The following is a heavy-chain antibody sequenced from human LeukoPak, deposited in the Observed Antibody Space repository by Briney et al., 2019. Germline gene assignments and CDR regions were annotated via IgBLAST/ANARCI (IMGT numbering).Heavy chain of an antibody. V-gene: IGHV4-61*01. CDR1: GGSVSSGSYY. CDR3: AKCRSFLPAAANDY. J-gene: IGHJ4*02. CDR2: IYYSGST. D-gene: IGHD2-2*01. Sequence: SETLSLTCTVSGGSVSSGSYYWSWIRQPPGKGLEWIGYIYYSGSTNYNPSLKSRVTVSVDTSKNQFSLKLSSVTAADTAVYYCAKCRSFLPAAANDYWGQGTLVTVSS.